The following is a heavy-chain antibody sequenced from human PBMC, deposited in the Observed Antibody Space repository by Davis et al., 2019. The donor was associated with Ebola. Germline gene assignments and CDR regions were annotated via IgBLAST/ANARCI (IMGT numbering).Heavy chain of an antibody. D-gene: IGHD1-1*01. Sequence: ASVKVSCKASGYTFNGYDITWVRQAPGQGLEWVGRISVYNGNTKYAQRFQGRVTLTTDTSTSTAYMEVGSLRSDDTAVYYCARAQFPTTSDHWGQGTLVTVSS. J-gene: IGHJ4*02. CDR2: ISVYNGNT. V-gene: IGHV1-18*04. CDR3: ARAQFPTTSDH. CDR1: GYTFNGYD.